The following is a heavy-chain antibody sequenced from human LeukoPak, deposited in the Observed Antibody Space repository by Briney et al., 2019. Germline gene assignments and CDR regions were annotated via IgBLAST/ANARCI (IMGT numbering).Heavy chain of an antibody. Sequence: PSETLSLTCTVSGGSISSSSYYWGWIRQPPGKGLEWIGSIYYSGSTYYNPSLKSRVTISVDTSKNQFSLKLSSVTAADTAVYYCARELVTMVRGVIRTVDYWGQGTLVTVSS. D-gene: IGHD3-10*01. CDR3: ARELVTMVRGVIRTVDY. V-gene: IGHV4-39*07. CDR2: IYYSGST. J-gene: IGHJ4*02. CDR1: GGSISSSSYY.